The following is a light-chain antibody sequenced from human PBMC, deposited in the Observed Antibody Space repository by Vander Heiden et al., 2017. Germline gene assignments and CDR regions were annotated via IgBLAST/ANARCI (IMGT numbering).Light chain of an antibody. CDR3: RKSYSTPWT. CDR1: QGISNY. J-gene: IGKJ1*01. CDR2: AAS. V-gene: IGKV1-27*01. Sequence: TPSSLSASVGDRVTITCRASQGISNYLAWYQQKPGKVPKLLIYAASTLQSCVLTRFSRHTSDTGDSLSNVCLPPLFLFPSSRRKSYSTPWTFGPGTKVDIK.